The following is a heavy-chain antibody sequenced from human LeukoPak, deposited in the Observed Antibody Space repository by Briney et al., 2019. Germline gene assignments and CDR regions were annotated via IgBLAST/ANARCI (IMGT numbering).Heavy chain of an antibody. CDR1: GGSISSYY. D-gene: IGHD7-27*01. V-gene: IGHV4-59*08. J-gene: IGHJ4*02. Sequence: SETLSLTCTVSGGSISSYYWSWIRQPPGKGLEWIGYIYYSGSTNYNPSLKSRVTITVDTSKNQFSLKLSSVTAADTAVYYCARHEGLGKANDYWGQGTLVTVSS. CDR2: IYYSGST. CDR3: ARHEGLGKANDY.